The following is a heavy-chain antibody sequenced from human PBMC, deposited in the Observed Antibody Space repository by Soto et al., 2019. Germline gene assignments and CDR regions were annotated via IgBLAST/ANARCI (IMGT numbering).Heavy chain of an antibody. D-gene: IGHD1-1*01. CDR2: MSHSGGT. CDR3: ARVERGTATTVVDAFDI. J-gene: IGHJ3*02. CDR1: GGSVNSGNYY. Sequence: PSXTLSLTCAVNGGSVNSGNYYWSWIRQRPGKGLEWIGEMSHSGGTHFNPSLKSRVTISVDTSKNQFSLKMSSVTAADTALYYCARVERGTATTVVDAFDIWGPGTMVTVSS. V-gene: IGHV4-34*01.